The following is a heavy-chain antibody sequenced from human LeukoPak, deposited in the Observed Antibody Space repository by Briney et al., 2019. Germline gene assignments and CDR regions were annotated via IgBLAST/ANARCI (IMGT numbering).Heavy chain of an antibody. Sequence: PGGSLRLSCAASGFTFSNYGMSWVRQAPGKGLEWVSSITDSGGDTYYADSVRGRFTVSRDNSKNTLYLQMNSLRAEDTAVYYCAKLGSGRTFDYWGQGTLVTVSS. J-gene: IGHJ4*02. CDR2: ITDSGGDT. CDR1: GFTFSNYG. CDR3: AKLGSGRTFDY. V-gene: IGHV3-23*01. D-gene: IGHD1-26*01.